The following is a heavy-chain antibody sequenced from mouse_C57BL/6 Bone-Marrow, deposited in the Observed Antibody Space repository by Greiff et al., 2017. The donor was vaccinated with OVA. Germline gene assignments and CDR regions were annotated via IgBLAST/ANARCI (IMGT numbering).Heavy chain of an antibody. CDR3: ARWVLGY. V-gene: IGHV1-81*01. Sequence: VQLQQSGAELARPGASVKLSCKASGYTFTSYGISWVKQRTGQGLEWIGEIYPRSGNTYYNEKFKGKATLTADKSSSTAYMELRSLTSEDSAFYCCARWVLGYWGQGTTLTVSS. D-gene: IGHD4-1*01. CDR1: GYTFTSYG. J-gene: IGHJ2*01. CDR2: IYPRSGNT.